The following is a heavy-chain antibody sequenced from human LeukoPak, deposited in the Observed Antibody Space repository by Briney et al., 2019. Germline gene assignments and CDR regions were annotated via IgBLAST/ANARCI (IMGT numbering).Heavy chain of an antibody. CDR1: GGSISSGGYY. D-gene: IGHD2-15*01. V-gene: IGHV4-31*03. J-gene: IGHJ6*02. CDR3: ARVNAATPYYYYGMDV. CDR2: IYYSGST. Sequence: PSETLSPTCTVSGGSISSGGYYWSWIRQHPGKGLEWIGYIYYSGSTYYNPSLKSRVTISVDTSKNQFSLKLSSVTAADTAVYYCARVNAATPYYYYGMDVWGQGTTVTVSS.